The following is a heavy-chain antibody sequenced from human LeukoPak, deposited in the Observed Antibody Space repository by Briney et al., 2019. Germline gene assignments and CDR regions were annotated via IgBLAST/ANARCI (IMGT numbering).Heavy chain of an antibody. Sequence: SETLSLTCTVSGGSISSGDYYWRWIRQHPGKGLEWIGYVYYSGTTYYNPSLKSRLTISLDTSKNHFSLKLSSVTAADTAVYYCATGSQWLPYPRYYFDHWGQGTLVTVSS. CDR2: VYYSGTT. CDR3: ATGSQWLPYPRYYFDH. D-gene: IGHD3-22*01. J-gene: IGHJ4*02. V-gene: IGHV4-31*03. CDR1: GGSISSGDYY.